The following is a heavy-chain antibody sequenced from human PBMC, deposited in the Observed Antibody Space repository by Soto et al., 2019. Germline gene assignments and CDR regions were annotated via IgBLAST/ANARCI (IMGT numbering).Heavy chain of an antibody. V-gene: IGHV1-69*13. Sequence: SVKVSCKASGGTFSSYAISWVRQAPGQGLEWMGGIIPIFGTANYAQKFQGRVTITADGSTSTAYMELSSLRSEGTAVYYCARDGTIAAAEPSYYYYGMDVWGQGTKVTVSS. CDR2: IIPIFGTA. CDR3: ARDGTIAAAEPSYYYYGMDV. J-gene: IGHJ6*02. CDR1: GGTFSSYA. D-gene: IGHD6-13*01.